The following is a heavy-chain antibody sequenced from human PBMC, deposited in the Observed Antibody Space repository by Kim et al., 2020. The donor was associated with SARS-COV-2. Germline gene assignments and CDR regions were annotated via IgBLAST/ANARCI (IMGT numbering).Heavy chain of an antibody. CDR2: ISGDGGST. V-gene: IGHV3-43*02. D-gene: IGHD6-13*01. J-gene: IGHJ6*02. Sequence: GGSLRLSCAASGFTFDDYAMHWVRQAPGKGLEWVSLISGDGGSTYYADSVKGRFTISRDNSKNSLYLQMNSLRTEDTALYYCAREKIAAAGTKYYYGMDVWGQGTTVTVS. CDR3: AREKIAAAGTKYYYGMDV. CDR1: GFTFDDYA.